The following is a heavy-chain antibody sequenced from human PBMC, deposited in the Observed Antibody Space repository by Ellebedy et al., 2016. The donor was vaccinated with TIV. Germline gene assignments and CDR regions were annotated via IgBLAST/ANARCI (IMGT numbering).Heavy chain of an antibody. V-gene: IGHV3-23*01. CDR3: AKPMGPGGRFDAFDI. CDR1: GFTFSNYV. Sequence: GGSLRLSXAVSGFTFSNYVMSWVRQAPGKGLEWVSAITGIGTSTYYADSVKGRFTISRDNSKNTLSLQMNSLRADDTAIYYCAKPMGPGGRFDAFDIWGQGTLVTVSS. CDR2: ITGIGTST. J-gene: IGHJ3*02. D-gene: IGHD3-16*01.